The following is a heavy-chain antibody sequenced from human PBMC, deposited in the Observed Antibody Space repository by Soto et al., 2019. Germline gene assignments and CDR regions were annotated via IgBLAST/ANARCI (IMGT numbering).Heavy chain of an antibody. J-gene: IGHJ6*02. CDR3: ARQEGLFGELYYGMDV. CDR2: IIPILGIA. V-gene: IGHV1-69*02. Sequence: QVQLVQSGAEVKKPGSSVKVSCKASGGTFSSYTISWVRQAPGQGLEWMGRIIPILGIANYAQKFQGRVTITADNSSRSAYMGLRSMRSEQTAVYYSARQEGLFGELYYGMDVWGQGTTVTVSS. D-gene: IGHD3-10*02. CDR1: GGTFSSYT.